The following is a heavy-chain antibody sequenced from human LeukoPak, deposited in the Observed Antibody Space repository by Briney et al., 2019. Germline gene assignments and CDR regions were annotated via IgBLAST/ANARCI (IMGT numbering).Heavy chain of an antibody. D-gene: IGHD3-10*01. J-gene: IGHJ3*02. V-gene: IGHV3-7*01. Sequence: GGSLTLSCAASGFRFSTYWMSWVRQAPGKGLEWVANIKQDGSEKYYVDSVKGRFTISRDNAKNSLYLQMNSLRAEDTAVYYCARAKRGFGEFDAFDIWGQGTMVTVSS. CDR3: ARAKRGFGEFDAFDI. CDR1: GFRFSTYW. CDR2: IKQDGSEK.